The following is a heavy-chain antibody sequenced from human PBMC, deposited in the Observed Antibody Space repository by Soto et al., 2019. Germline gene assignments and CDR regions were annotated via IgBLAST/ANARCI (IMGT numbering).Heavy chain of an antibody. Sequence: QLQLQESGPGLVKPSETLSLTCTVSGGSISSSDFYWGWLRQPPGKGLDFSGSMYYSGTTYYNPSLKNRITRSVDTSKNQFSLNLISVTAAYTAVYYCAAVDSTGNWFDPWGQGALVTVSS. D-gene: IGHD6-19*01. J-gene: IGHJ5*02. CDR3: AAVDSTGNWFDP. CDR2: MYYSGTT. CDR1: GGSISSSDFY. V-gene: IGHV4-39*01.